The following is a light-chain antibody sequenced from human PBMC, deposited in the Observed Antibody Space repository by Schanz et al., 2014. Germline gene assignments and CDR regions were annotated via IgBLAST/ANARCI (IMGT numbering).Light chain of an antibody. Sequence: QSVLTQPPSASGSPGQSVTISCTVTSSDVGGYNYVSWYQQHPGKAPKLMIYEVSKRPSGVPDRFSGSKSGNTASLTVSGLQAEDEADYYCQSYDNSLSVVVFGGGTKLTVL. CDR3: QSYDNSLSVVV. CDR1: SSDVGGYNY. V-gene: IGLV2-8*01. CDR2: EVS. J-gene: IGLJ2*01.